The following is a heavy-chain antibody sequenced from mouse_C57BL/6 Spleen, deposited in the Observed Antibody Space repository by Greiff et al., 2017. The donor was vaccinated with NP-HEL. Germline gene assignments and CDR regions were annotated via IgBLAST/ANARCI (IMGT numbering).Heavy chain of an antibody. J-gene: IGHJ2*01. Sequence: EVQLQQSGPELVKPGASVKIPCKASGYTFTDYNMDWVKQSHGKSLEWIGDINPNNGGTIYNQKFKGKATLTVDKSSSTAYMELRSLTSEDTAVYYCARGGFYDYYFDCWGQGTTLTVSS. CDR2: INPNNGGT. D-gene: IGHD2-3*01. CDR3: ARGGFYDYYFDC. CDR1: GYTFTDYN. V-gene: IGHV1-18*01.